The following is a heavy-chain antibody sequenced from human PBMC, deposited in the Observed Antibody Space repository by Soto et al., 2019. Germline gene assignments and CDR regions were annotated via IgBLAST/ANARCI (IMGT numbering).Heavy chain of an antibody. J-gene: IGHJ4*02. Sequence: QVQLVQSGAEVKKPGASVKVPCKASGYTFTSYGISWVRQAPGQGLEWMGWISAYNGNTNYAQKLQGRVTMTTDTATSTAYMELRSLRSDDTAVYYCASSLLVGYGLEGESDWGQGTLVTVSS. V-gene: IGHV1-18*01. CDR2: ISAYNGNT. CDR3: ASSLLVGYGLEGESD. CDR1: GYTFTSYG. D-gene: IGHD5-18*01.